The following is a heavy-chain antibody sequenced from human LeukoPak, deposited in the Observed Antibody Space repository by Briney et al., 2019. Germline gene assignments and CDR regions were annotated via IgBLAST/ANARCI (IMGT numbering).Heavy chain of an antibody. CDR2: INPSGGST. Sequence: ASVKVSCKASGYTFTSYYMHWVRQAPGQGLEWMGIINPSGGSTGYAQKFQGRVTMTRDTSTSTVYMELSSLRSEDTAVYYCARSAGKFHEIDYWGQGTLVTVSS. V-gene: IGHV1-46*03. J-gene: IGHJ4*02. CDR1: GYTFTSYY. CDR3: ARSAGKFHEIDY. D-gene: IGHD6-13*01.